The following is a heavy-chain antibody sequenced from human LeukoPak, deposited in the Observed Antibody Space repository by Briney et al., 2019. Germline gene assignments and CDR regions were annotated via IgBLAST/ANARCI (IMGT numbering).Heavy chain of an antibody. CDR3: AKDRDYYDSSGLDY. J-gene: IGHJ4*02. CDR1: GFTFSTYS. CDR2: VSSSSSYI. V-gene: IGHV3-21*01. D-gene: IGHD3-22*01. Sequence: GGSLRLSCAASGFTFSTYSMNWVRQAPGKVLEWVSSVSSSSSYIYYADSVKGRFTISRDNAKNSLYLQMNSLRAEDTAVYYCAKDRDYYDSSGLDYWGQGTLVTVSS.